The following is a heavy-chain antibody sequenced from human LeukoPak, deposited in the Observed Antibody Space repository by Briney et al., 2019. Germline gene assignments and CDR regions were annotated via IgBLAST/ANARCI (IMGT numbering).Heavy chain of an antibody. CDR2: IYYSGST. D-gene: IGHD6-13*01. J-gene: IGHJ5*02. CDR1: GGSISSSSYY. V-gene: IGHV4-39*01. Sequence: SETLSLTCTVSGGSISSSSYYRGWIRQPPGKGLEWIGSIYYSGSTYYNPSLKSRVTISVDTSKNQFSLKLSSVSAADTAVYYCARPQADSSSFGHWFDPWGQGTLVTVSS. CDR3: ARPQADSSSFGHWFDP.